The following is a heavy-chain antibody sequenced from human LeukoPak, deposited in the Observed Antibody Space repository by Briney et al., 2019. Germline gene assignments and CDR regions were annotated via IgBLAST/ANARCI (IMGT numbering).Heavy chain of an antibody. D-gene: IGHD6-13*01. CDR2: IGGSAGST. CDR3: AKETRIAAAVDY. V-gene: IGHV3-23*01. J-gene: IGHJ4*02. Sequence: GGSLRLSCAASGFTFSSHAMSWVRQAPGKGLEWVSAIGGSAGSTYYADSAKGRLTISRDNSKNTLYLQMNSLRAENTAVYYCAKETRIAAAVDYWGQGTLVTVSS. CDR1: GFTFSSHA.